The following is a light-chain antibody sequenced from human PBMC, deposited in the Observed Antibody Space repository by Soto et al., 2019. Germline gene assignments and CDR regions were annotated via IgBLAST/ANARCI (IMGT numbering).Light chain of an antibody. V-gene: IGLV2-23*02. Sequence: QSALTRPASVSGSLGQSITISCTGTSSDVGSYNLVSWYQQHPGKAPKLMIYDVTKRPSGVSDRFSGSRSGNTASLTISGLQAEDESDYYCCSYAASSTYVFGSGTKLTVL. CDR2: DVT. CDR1: SSDVGSYNL. CDR3: CSYAASSTYV. J-gene: IGLJ1*01.